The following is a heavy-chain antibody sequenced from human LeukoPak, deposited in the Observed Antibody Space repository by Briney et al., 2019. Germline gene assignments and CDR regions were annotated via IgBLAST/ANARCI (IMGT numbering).Heavy chain of an antibody. CDR2: ISGSGGST. V-gene: IGHV3-23*01. J-gene: IGHJ4*02. CDR3: ASVKWFGELLPFDY. D-gene: IGHD3-10*01. Sequence: GGSLRLSCAASGFTFSSYAMSWVRQAPGKGLEWVSAISGSGGSTCYADSVKGRFTISRDNSENTLYLQMNSLRAEDTAVYYCASVKWFGELLPFDYWGQGTLVTVSS. CDR1: GFTFSSYA.